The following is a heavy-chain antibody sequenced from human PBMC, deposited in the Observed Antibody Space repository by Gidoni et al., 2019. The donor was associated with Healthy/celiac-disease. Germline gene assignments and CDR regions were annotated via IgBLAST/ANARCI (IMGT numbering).Heavy chain of an antibody. D-gene: IGHD2-2*01. CDR3: ARGGRAVVPPRF. V-gene: IGHV3-21*01. Sequence: EVQLVESGGGLVKPGGSLRLSCAASGVTFSSYSMNWVRQAPGKGLEWVSSISSSSSYIYYADSVKGRFTISRDNAKNSLYLQMNSLRAEDTAVYYCARGGRAVVPPRFWGQGTTVTVSS. CDR1: GVTFSSYS. CDR2: ISSSSSYI. J-gene: IGHJ6*02.